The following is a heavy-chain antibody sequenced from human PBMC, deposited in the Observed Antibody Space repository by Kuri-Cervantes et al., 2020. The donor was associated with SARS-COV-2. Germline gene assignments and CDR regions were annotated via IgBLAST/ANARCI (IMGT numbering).Heavy chain of an antibody. D-gene: IGHD3-10*01. V-gene: IGHV4-38-2*01. J-gene: IGHJ4*02. CDR3: ARLEFGELFLVGFDY. CDR2: IYHSGST. CDR1: GYSISSGYY. Sequence: ESLKISCAVSGYSISSGYYWGWIRQPPGKGLEWIGSIYHSGSTYYNPSLKSRVTISVDTSKNQFSLKLSSVTAADTAVYYCARLEFGELFLVGFDYWRQGILVTVSS.